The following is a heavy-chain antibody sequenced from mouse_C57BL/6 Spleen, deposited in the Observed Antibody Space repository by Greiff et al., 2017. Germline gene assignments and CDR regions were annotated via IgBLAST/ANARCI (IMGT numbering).Heavy chain of an antibody. V-gene: IGHV2-6-1*01. D-gene: IGHD2-4*01. CDR1: GFSLTSYG. J-gene: IGHJ4*01. CDR3: ARHGGYDYGYAMDY. Sequence: VQLVESGPGLVAPSQSLSITCTVSGFSLTSYGVHWVRQPPGKGLEWLVVIWSDGSTTYNSALKSRLSISKDNSKSQVFLKMNSLQTDDTAMYYCARHGGYDYGYAMDYWGQGTSVTVSS. CDR2: IWSDGST.